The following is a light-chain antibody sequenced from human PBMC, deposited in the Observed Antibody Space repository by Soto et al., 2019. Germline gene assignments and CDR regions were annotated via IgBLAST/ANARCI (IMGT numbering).Light chain of an antibody. CDR2: GAS. J-gene: IGKJ5*01. CDR3: QQYNNWPIT. V-gene: IGKV3-15*01. Sequence: EIMMTQSPATLSVSPGERATISCRASQTIGNNLAWYQQKPGQAPRLIIYGASTRATGIPARFSGSGSGTECNLTISSLQSEDFAVYYCQQYNNWPITFGQGTQLEI. CDR1: QTIGNN.